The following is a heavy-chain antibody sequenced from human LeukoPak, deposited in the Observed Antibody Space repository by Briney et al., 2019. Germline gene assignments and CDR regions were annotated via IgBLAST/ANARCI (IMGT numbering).Heavy chain of an antibody. Sequence: GGSLRLSCEASGFTFTTYSMSWVRQAPGKGLEWVANIKKDGSDKYYVDSVKGRVTISRDNAKNSLYLQMNTLRAEDTAVYYCARDPYNWNDGGYGMDVWGKGTTVTVYS. CDR3: ARDPYNWNDGGYGMDV. CDR1: GFTFTTYS. J-gene: IGHJ6*04. V-gene: IGHV3-7*03. D-gene: IGHD1-1*01. CDR2: IKKDGSDK.